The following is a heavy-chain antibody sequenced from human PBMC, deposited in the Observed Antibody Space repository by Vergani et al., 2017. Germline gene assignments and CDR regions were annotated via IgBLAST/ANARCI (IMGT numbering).Heavy chain of an antibody. CDR1: GFPFSDFG. V-gene: IGHV3-30*03. D-gene: IGHD1-1*01. Sequence: QVQLVESGGGEVQPGRSLRLSCSAAGFPFSDFGVHWVCQAPGKGLEWVSVISYDGNKKNYADSVKGRFTISRDNSKNTLYLEMNALRAEDTAVYYCARDFLTRVTTLDYYYMRVWGKGTTVTVSS. J-gene: IGHJ6*03. CDR2: ISYDGNKK. CDR3: ARDFLTRVTTLDYYYMRV.